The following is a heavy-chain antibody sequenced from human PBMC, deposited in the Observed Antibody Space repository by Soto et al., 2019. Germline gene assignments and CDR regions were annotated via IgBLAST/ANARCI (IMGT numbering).Heavy chain of an antibody. CDR1: GFTFSSYA. V-gene: IGHV3-23*01. CDR3: AKYPHLSRNHYYDSSGYLTDDY. J-gene: IGHJ4*02. CDR2: ISGSGGST. D-gene: IGHD3-22*01. Sequence: PGGSLRLSCAASGFTFSSYAMSWVRQAPGKGLEWVSAISGSGGSTYYADSVKGRFTISRDNSKNTLYLQMNSLRAEDTAVYYCAKYPHLSRNHYYDSSGYLTDDYWGQGTLVTVSS.